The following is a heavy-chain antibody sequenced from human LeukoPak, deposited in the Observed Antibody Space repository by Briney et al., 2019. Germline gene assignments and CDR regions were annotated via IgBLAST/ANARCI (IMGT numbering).Heavy chain of an antibody. CDR1: GFTFSGSA. J-gene: IGHJ4*02. CDR2: IKTKTNSYAT. Sequence: PGGSLRLSCAASGFTFSGSAIHWVRQASGKRLEWVGRIKTKTNSYATAYAASVKGRFTISRDDAKNTAYLQMNSLKSEDTPVYYCTIEYSSSWYLDYWGQGTLVTVSS. CDR3: TIEYSSSWYLDY. D-gene: IGHD6-13*01. V-gene: IGHV3-73*01.